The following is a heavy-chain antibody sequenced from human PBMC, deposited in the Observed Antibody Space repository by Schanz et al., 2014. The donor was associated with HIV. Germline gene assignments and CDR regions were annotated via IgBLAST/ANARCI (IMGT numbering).Heavy chain of an antibody. D-gene: IGHD1-1*01. J-gene: IGHJ4*02. CDR2: IHGIGTT. V-gene: IGHV4-4*07. Sequence: QVQLQESGPGLVKPSETLSLTCTVTGGSIGNYYWSWVRQTAGKGLEWIGRIHGIGTTTYSPSLGSRVTMSVDLSKTHFPLNLIPVTAADTAVYYCVVGHNHDFWGQGTLVAVSS. CDR3: VVGHNHDF. CDR1: GGSIGNYY.